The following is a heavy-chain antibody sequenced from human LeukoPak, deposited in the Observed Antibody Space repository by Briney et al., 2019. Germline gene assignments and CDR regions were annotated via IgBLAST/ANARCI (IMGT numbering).Heavy chain of an antibody. CDR3: ARESDYYDSSGYTPPGY. D-gene: IGHD3-22*01. Sequence: GGSLRLSCAASGFTFDDYGMSWVRQAPGEGLEWVSGINWNGGSTGYADSVKGRFTISRDNAKNSLYLQMNSLRAEDTALYYCARESDYYDSSGYTPPGYWGQGTLVTVSS. V-gene: IGHV3-20*04. CDR1: GFTFDDYG. J-gene: IGHJ4*02. CDR2: INWNGGST.